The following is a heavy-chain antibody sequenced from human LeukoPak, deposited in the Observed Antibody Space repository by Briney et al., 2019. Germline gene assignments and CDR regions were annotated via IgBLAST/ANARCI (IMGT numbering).Heavy chain of an antibody. CDR2: ILYDGTTK. CDR1: GFTFSSYS. CDR3: ARDFDWPYSNGFDI. Sequence: PGGSLRLSCAASGFTFSSYSMHWVRQAPGKGLEWVAVILYDGTTKYYADSVKGRFTISRDSFRNTLYLQMNTLTPDDTAVYYCARDFDWPYSNGFDIWGQGTMVTVSS. D-gene: IGHD3-9*01. V-gene: IGHV3-30*04. J-gene: IGHJ3*02.